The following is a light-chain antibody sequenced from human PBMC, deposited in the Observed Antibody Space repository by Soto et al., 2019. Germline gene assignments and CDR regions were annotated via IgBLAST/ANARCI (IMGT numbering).Light chain of an antibody. CDR2: GGS. Sequence: VLARSPGTLSLSRGERATLSGRASQSVSSNHLAWYQQKPGQAPRLLIYGGSSRATGIPVRFSGSGSETDFTLATTSLEPEDFAVYYCQQYSSSRTFGQGTKVDIK. CDR3: QQYSSSRT. CDR1: QSVSSNH. V-gene: IGKV3-20*01. J-gene: IGKJ1*01.